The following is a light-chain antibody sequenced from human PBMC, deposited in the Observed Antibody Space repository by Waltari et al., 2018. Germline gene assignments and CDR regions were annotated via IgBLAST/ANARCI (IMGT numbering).Light chain of an antibody. Sequence: QSVLTQPPSVSGAPGQRVTISCTGSSSNIGAGYDVHWFQQLPGTAPKVLIYGTSNRPSGVPDRFSGSKSGTSASLVITGLQAEDEADYYCQSYDTSLSGLLFGGGTKLTV. CDR3: QSYDTSLSGLL. V-gene: IGLV1-40*01. CDR2: GTS. CDR1: SSNIGAGYD. J-gene: IGLJ2*01.